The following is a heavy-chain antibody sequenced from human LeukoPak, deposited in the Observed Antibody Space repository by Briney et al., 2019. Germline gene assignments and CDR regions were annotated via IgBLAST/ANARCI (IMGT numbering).Heavy chain of an antibody. Sequence: SVKVSCRASGGTFSSYAISWVRQAPGQGLEWMGGIIPIFGTANYAQKFQGRVTITAGKSTSTAYMELSSLRSEDTAVYYCARGGLLWFGELPRWFDPWGQGTLVTVSS. V-gene: IGHV1-69*06. J-gene: IGHJ5*02. D-gene: IGHD3-10*01. CDR1: GGTFSSYA. CDR2: IIPIFGTA. CDR3: ARGGLLWFGELPRWFDP.